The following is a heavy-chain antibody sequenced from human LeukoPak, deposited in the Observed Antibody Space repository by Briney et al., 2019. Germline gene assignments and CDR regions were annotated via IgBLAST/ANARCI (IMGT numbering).Heavy chain of an antibody. CDR1: GGSFSGYY. V-gene: IGHV4-34*01. CDR2: INHSGST. D-gene: IGHD3-3*01. J-gene: IGHJ4*02. CDR3: ARAYRWSGYFLDY. Sequence: PSETLSLTCAVYGGSFSGYYLSWIRQPPGKGLEWIGEINHSGSTNYNPSLKSRVTISVDTSKNQFSLKLSSVTAADTAVYYCARAYRWSGYFLDYWGQGTLVTVSS.